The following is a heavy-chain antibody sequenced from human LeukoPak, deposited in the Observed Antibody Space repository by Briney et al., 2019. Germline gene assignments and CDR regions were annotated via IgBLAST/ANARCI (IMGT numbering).Heavy chain of an antibody. D-gene: IGHD6-6*01. CDR2: INHSGST. CDR1: GGSFSGYY. Sequence: SETLSLTCAVYGGSFSGYYWSWIRQPPGKGLEWIGEINHSGSTNYNPSLKSRVTMSVDTSKNQFSLKLSSVTAADTAVYYCARVDSSSSYWGQGTLVTVSS. CDR3: ARVDSSSSY. J-gene: IGHJ4*02. V-gene: IGHV4-34*01.